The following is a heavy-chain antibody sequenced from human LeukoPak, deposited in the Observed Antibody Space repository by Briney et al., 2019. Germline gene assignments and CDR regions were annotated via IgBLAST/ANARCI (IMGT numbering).Heavy chain of an antibody. J-gene: IGHJ3*02. Sequence: PSQTLSLTCTVSGGSISSGSYYWSWIWQPAGKGLEWIGRIYTSGSTNYNPSLKSRVTISVDTSKNQFSLKLSSVTAADTAVYYCARGYYGSSGYSDAFDIWGQGTMVTVSS. CDR3: ARGYYGSSGYSDAFDI. CDR2: IYTSGST. V-gene: IGHV4-61*02. D-gene: IGHD3-22*01. CDR1: GGSISSGSYY.